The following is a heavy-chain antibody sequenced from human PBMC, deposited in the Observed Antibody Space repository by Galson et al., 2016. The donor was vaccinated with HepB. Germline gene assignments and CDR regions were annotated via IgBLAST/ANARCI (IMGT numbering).Heavy chain of an antibody. Sequence: SLRLSCAASGFTLSSHWMHWVRQAPGKGLVWVSRISGDGSITNYADSVKGRFTISRDNTKNTLYLKMNSLRAEDTAVYYCVRDPTYCGGDCYYDGFDIWGQGTMVTVSS. V-gene: IGHV3-74*01. CDR2: ISGDGSIT. CDR3: VRDPTYCGGDCYYDGFDI. J-gene: IGHJ3*02. CDR1: GFTLSSHW. D-gene: IGHD2-21*02.